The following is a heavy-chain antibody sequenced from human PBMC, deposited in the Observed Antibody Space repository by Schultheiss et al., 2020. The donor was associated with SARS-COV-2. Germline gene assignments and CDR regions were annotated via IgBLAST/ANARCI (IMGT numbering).Heavy chain of an antibody. Sequence: SETLSLTCTVSGGSINSVGYYWSWIRQHPGKGLEWIGCIYYTGSTYYSPSLKSRLSISVDTSKNQFSLKLSSVTAADTAVYYCATRGSSGWYWDYWGQGTLVTVSS. J-gene: IGHJ4*02. D-gene: IGHD6-19*01. V-gene: IGHV4-31*03. CDR1: GGSINSVGYY. CDR2: IYYTGST. CDR3: ATRGSSGWYWDY.